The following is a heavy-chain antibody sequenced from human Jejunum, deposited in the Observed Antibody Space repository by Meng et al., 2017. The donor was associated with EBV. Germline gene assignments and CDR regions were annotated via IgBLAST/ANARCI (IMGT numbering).Heavy chain of an antibody. CDR2: IYHDGSS. V-gene: IGHV4-4*02. D-gene: IGHD2-15*01. J-gene: IGHJ4*02. Sequence: QVQLQESGPGLVNPSGXLSPTCXVSGGSITSGDWWTWVRQPPGEGLEWIGEIYHDGSSNYSPSLKSRVTILLDKSENHFSLKLNSVTAADTAVYYCARVRCSGGSCFYFDYWGQGALGTVSS. CDR1: GGSITSGDW. CDR3: ARVRCSGGSCFYFDY.